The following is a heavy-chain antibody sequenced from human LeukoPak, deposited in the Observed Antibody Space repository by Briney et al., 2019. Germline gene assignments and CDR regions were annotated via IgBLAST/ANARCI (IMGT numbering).Heavy chain of an antibody. CDR2: ISSSSSTI. V-gene: IGHV3-48*01. CDR3: ARAPSGYYSDY. Sequence: GGSLRLSCAASGFTFSSYAMNWVRQAPGKGLEWVSYISSSSSTIYYADSVKGRFTISRDNAKNSLYLQMNSLRAEDTAVYYCARAPSGYYSDYWGQGTLVTVSS. J-gene: IGHJ4*02. D-gene: IGHD1-26*01. CDR1: GFTFSSYA.